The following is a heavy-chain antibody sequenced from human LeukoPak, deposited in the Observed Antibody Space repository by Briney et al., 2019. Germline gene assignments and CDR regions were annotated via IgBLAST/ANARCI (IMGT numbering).Heavy chain of an antibody. Sequence: PSETLSLTCAVYGGSFSGYYWSWIRQPPGKGLEWIGEINHSGSTNYNPSLKSRVTISVDTSKNQFSLKLSSVTAADTAVYYCARDSSHKKSWFDPWGQGTLVTVSS. D-gene: IGHD6-13*01. J-gene: IGHJ5*02. CDR1: GGSFSGYY. V-gene: IGHV4-34*01. CDR3: ARDSSHKKSWFDP. CDR2: INHSGST.